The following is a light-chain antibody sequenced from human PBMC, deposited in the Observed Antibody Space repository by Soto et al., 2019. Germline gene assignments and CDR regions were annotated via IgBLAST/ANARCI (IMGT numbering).Light chain of an antibody. CDR3: QQYYNWPRT. CDR2: KAT. CDR1: QSITTW. V-gene: IGKV1-5*03. Sequence: DIQMTQSPSTLSAAVGDGVTITCRASQSITTWLAWYQQKPGKAPKLLIYKATNLQSGVPSRFSGSGSGTDFTLTISSPQPEHFAVYYCQQYYNWPRTFGQGTKVDIK. J-gene: IGKJ1*01.